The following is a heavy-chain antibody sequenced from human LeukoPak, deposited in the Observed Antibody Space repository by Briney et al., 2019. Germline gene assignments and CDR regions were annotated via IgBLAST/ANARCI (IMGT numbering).Heavy chain of an antibody. J-gene: IGHJ4*02. V-gene: IGHV5-51*01. CDR3: ARLFGYCSGGSCYAFDY. Sequence: AGASLQISFKGSGYSFTNYWIGWVRQLPGKGLEWMGIIYPGDSDIRYRPSFQGQVTISADKSISTAYLQWSSLKASDTAVYYCARLFGYCSGGSCYAFDYWGQGTLVTVSS. CDR2: IYPGDSDI. CDR1: GYSFTNYW. D-gene: IGHD2-15*01.